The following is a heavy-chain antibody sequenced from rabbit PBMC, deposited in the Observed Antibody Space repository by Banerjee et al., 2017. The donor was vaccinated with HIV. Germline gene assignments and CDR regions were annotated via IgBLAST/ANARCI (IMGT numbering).Heavy chain of an antibody. V-gene: IGHV1S45*01. CDR2: IYAGSSGST. CDR1: GFSFSSKYV. Sequence: QEQLEESGGDLVKPEGSLTLTCTASGFSFSSKYVMCWVRQAPGKGLEWIGCIYAGSSGSTYYASWAKGRFTISKTSSTTVTLQMTSLTAADTATYFCARDLAGVIGWNFNLWGPGTLVTVS. J-gene: IGHJ4*01. D-gene: IGHD4-1*01. CDR3: ARDLAGVIGWNFNL.